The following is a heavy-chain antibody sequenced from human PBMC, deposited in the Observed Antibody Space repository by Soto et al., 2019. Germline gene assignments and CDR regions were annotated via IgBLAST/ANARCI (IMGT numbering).Heavy chain of an antibody. CDR1: GFTFSSYG. V-gene: IGHV3-30*18. CDR3: AKDRRKVVVAAPFDY. D-gene: IGHD2-15*01. J-gene: IGHJ4*02. CDR2: ISYDGSNK. Sequence: QVQLVESGGGMVQPGRSLRLSCAASGFTFSSYGMHWVRQAPGKGLEWVAVISYDGSNKYYADSVKGRFTISRDNSKNTLYLQMNSRRTEDTAVYYCAKDRRKVVVAAPFDYWGQGTLVTFSS.